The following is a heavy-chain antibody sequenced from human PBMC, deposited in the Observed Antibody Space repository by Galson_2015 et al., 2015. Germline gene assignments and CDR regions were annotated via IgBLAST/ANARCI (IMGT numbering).Heavy chain of an antibody. V-gene: IGHV3-73*01. Sequence: SLRLSCAASGFTFSDSTIHWVRQASGKGLEWVGRIRSKTNSYATACAASVKGRFTISRDDSKNTADLQMNSLKTEDTAVYYCARLTGALSWGQGTTVTVSS. CDR3: ARLTGALS. D-gene: IGHD2-8*02. CDR1: GFTFSDST. CDR2: IRSKTNSYAT. J-gene: IGHJ3*01.